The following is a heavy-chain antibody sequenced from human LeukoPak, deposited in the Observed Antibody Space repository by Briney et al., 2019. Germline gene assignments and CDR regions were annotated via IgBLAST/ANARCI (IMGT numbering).Heavy chain of an antibody. CDR1: GFTFSSNY. CDR3: AKAPPDLNDY. J-gene: IGHJ4*02. V-gene: IGHV3-53*01. Sequence: PGGSLRLSCAASGFTFSSNYMSWVRQAPGKGLEWVSIIYSGGSTYYADSVKGRFTISSDNSKNALYLQMNSLRPEDTAVYYCAKAPPDLNDYWGQGTLVTVSS. CDR2: IYSGGST.